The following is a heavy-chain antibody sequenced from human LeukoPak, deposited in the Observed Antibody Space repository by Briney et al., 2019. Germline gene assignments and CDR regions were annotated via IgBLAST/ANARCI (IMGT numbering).Heavy chain of an antibody. CDR3: ARSSYYGSGTYYPVFDS. V-gene: IGHV3-48*02. D-gene: IGHD3-10*01. Sequence: GGSLRLSCAASGFSFRSYSMNWVRQAPGKGLEGVSYISSSTSTIDYADSVQGRFNISRDNAKNSMYLQMNTLRDEDTAVYHCARSSYYGSGTYYPVFDSWGQGTLVTVSS. CDR2: ISSSTSTI. CDR1: GFSFRSYS. J-gene: IGHJ4*02.